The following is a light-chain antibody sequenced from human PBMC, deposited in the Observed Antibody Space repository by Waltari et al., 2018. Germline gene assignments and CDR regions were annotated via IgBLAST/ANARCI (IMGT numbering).Light chain of an antibody. J-gene: IGKJ3*01. CDR2: GAA. CDR1: QSVSSSY. Sequence: EIVLTQSPGTLSLSPGERATLSCRASQSVSSSYLAWYQQKPGQAPRLLIYGAASRATGIPDRFSGSGSGTDFTLTISRLEPEDCAVYYCQQYGSSPWTFGPGTKVDIK. V-gene: IGKV3-20*01. CDR3: QQYGSSPWT.